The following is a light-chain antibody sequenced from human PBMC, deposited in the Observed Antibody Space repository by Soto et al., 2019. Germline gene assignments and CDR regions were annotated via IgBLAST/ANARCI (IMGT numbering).Light chain of an antibody. CDR2: WAS. Sequence: ENVLTQSPGTLSLSRGERATLXXRARQSVSGSYVAGDQQKPGKAPRLXSDWASSRATTSPDMFSGSGAGTDFTLTSSRLEPGDFAVYYCQQYESSTYTFGPGTKVDNK. CDR1: QSVSGSY. CDR3: QQYESSTYT. V-gene: IGKV3-20*01. J-gene: IGKJ2*01.